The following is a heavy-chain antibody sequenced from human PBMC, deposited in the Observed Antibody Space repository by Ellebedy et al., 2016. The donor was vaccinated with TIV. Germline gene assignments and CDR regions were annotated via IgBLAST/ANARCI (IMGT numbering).Heavy chain of an antibody. D-gene: IGHD4-11*01. CDR2: ISGSGGST. Sequence: GESLKISXAASGFTFSSYAMSWVRQAPGKGLEWVSAISGSGGSTYYADSVKGRFTISRDNSKNTLYLQMNSLRAEDTAVYYCAKVSSVGSYSLINFDYWGQGTLVTVSS. CDR3: AKVSSVGSYSLINFDY. J-gene: IGHJ4*02. V-gene: IGHV3-23*01. CDR1: GFTFSSYA.